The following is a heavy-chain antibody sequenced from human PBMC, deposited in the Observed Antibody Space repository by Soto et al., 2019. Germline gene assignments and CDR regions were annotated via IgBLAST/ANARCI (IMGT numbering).Heavy chain of an antibody. J-gene: IGHJ6*03. Sequence: EVQLLESGGGLVQPGGSLRLSCAVAGFTLNNYAMTWVRQAPGKGLEWVSAISGNGLSTYYADSVKGRFTISRDNSKNPLYLQMNSLRAEDTAVYYCAKDNLFGGSGTNSYMDVWGTGTTVTVSS. CDR2: ISGNGLST. CDR1: GFTLNNYA. V-gene: IGHV3-23*01. CDR3: AKDNLFGGSGTNSYMDV. D-gene: IGHD3-10*01.